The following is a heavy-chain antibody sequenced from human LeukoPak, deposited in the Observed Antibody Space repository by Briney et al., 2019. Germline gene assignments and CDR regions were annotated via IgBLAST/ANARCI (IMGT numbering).Heavy chain of an antibody. CDR2: ISYDGSNK. CDR1: AFTLVNYG. J-gene: IGHJ6*02. CDR3: AKERPVFGVVYGMDV. Sequence: GGSLRLSCTAFAFTLVNYGMHWVRQAPGKGLEWVAVISYDGSNKYYADSVKGRFTISRDNSKNTLYLQMNSLRTEDTAVYYCAKERPVFGVVYGMDVWGQGTTVTVSS. V-gene: IGHV3-30*18. D-gene: IGHD3-3*01.